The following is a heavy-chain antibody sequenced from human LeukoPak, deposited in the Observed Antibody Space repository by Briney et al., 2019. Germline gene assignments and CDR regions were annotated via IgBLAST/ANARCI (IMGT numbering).Heavy chain of an antibody. CDR3: ARGGPFGVVTLSDY. Sequence: GASVKVSCKDSGYTFTSYGISWVRQAPGQGVEWMGWISAYNGNTNYAQKLQGRVTMTRDTSISTAYMELSRLRSDDTAVYYCARGGPFGVVTLSDYWGQGTLVTVSS. V-gene: IGHV1-18*01. J-gene: IGHJ4*02. CDR1: GYTFTSYG. D-gene: IGHD3-3*01. CDR2: ISAYNGNT.